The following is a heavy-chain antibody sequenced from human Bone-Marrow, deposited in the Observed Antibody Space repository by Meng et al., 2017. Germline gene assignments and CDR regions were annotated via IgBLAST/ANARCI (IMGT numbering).Heavy chain of an antibody. D-gene: IGHD4-23*01. J-gene: IGHJ4*02. V-gene: IGHV3-30*04. CDR1: GFTFSSYA. Sequence: GGSLRLSCAASGFTFSSYAMHWVRQAPGKGLEWVAVISYDGSNKYYADSVKGRFTISRDNSKNTLYLQMNSLRAEDTAVYYCASGGNSFGKGYFDYWGQGTLVTFSS. CDR2: ISYDGSNK. CDR3: ASGGNSFGKGYFDY.